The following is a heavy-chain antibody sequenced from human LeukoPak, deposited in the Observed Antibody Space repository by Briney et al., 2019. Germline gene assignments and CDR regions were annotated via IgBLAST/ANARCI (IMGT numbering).Heavy chain of an antibody. CDR3: AKHDYGDFFDY. D-gene: IGHD4-17*01. CDR1: GFTFSSYN. V-gene: IGHV3-21*01. J-gene: IGHJ4*02. Sequence: GGSLRLSCAASGFTFSSYNINWVRQAPGKGLERVSSISGSSGYIYYADSVKGRFTISRDNAKNSVYLQMNSLRAEDTAVYYCAKHDYGDFFDYWGQGTLVTVSS. CDR2: ISGSSGYI.